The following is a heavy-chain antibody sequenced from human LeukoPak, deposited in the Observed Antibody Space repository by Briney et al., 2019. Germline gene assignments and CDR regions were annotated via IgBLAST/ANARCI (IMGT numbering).Heavy chain of an antibody. J-gene: IGHJ4*02. CDR3: ARRTDGYTSN. D-gene: IGHD5-24*01. CDR1: GFIFSSYS. Sequence: NPGGSLRLSCAASGFIFSSYSMNWVRQAPGKGLEWVSCISSSSSYIDYADSVKGRFTISRDNAKNSLYLQMNSLRAEDTADYYCARRTDGYTSNWGQRTLVTVSS. CDR2: ISSSSSYI. V-gene: IGHV3-21*01.